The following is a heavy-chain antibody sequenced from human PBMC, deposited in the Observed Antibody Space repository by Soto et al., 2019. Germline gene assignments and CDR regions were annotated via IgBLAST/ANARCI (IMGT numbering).Heavy chain of an antibody. CDR3: ARTGHIVVVTAIGDYYGMDV. Sequence: PGGSLRLSCAASGFTVSIYLIHWVRQAPGKGLVWVSRINSDGSSTSYADSVKGRFTISRDNAKNSLYLQMNSLRAEDTAVYYCARTGHIVVVTAIGDYYGMDVWGQGTTVTVS. CDR1: GFTVSIYL. J-gene: IGHJ6*02. D-gene: IGHD2-21*02. CDR2: INSDGSST. V-gene: IGHV3-74*01.